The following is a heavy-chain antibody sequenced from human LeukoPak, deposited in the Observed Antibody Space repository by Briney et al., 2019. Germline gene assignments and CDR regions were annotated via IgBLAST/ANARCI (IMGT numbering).Heavy chain of an antibody. CDR2: IKQDGREK. Sequence: PGGSLRLSCAASGFTFSRYWMTWVRQAPGKGLERVANIKQDGREKYYVDSVKGRFTISRDNAKNSLYLQMNSLRAEDTAVYYCARDKSVGATPLGYWGQGTLVTVSS. J-gene: IGHJ4*02. CDR3: ARDKSVGATPLGY. CDR1: GFTFSRYW. V-gene: IGHV3-7*05. D-gene: IGHD1-26*01.